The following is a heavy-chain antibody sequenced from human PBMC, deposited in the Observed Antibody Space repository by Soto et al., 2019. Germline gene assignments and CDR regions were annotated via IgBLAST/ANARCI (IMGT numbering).Heavy chain of an antibody. CDR1: GYKFTAYY. Sequence: QVQLVQSGTEVKKPGASVRVSCKASGYKFTAYYVHWVRQAPGKGLEWMAMINPSGGRTRYAQNFQDRLTMTADTSTTTVFMELTSLSSDDTAVYFCSSVQSCGGECHLAHPDAFDIWGQGTLVTVSS. V-gene: IGHV1-46*01. CDR2: INPSGGRT. D-gene: IGHD2-21*01. CDR3: SSVQSCGGECHLAHPDAFDI. J-gene: IGHJ3*02.